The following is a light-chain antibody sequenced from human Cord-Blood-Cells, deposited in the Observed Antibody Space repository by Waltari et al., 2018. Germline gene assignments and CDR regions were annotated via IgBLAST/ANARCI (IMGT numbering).Light chain of an antibody. CDR1: QGISSY. V-gene: IGKV1-8*01. CDR2: AAS. Sequence: AIRMTQSPSSFSASPGDRVTITCRASQGISSYLAWYQQKPGKAPKLLIYAASTLQSGVPSRFSGSGSGTYFTLTISCLQSEDFATYYCQQYYSYPRTFGQGTKVEIK. J-gene: IGKJ1*01. CDR3: QQYYSYPRT.